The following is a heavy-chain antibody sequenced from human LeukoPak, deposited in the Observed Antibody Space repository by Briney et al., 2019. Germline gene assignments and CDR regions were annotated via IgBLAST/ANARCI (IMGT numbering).Heavy chain of an antibody. D-gene: IGHD1-26*01. J-gene: IGHJ6*03. V-gene: IGHV3-30*02. CDR3: AKSPRVGATAAYYYYMDV. Sequence: GGSLRLSCAASGFTFSSYGMHWVRQAPGKGLEWVAFIRYDGGNKYYADSVKGRLTISRDNSKNTLYLQMNSLRAEDTAVYYCAKSPRVGATAAYYYYMDVWGKGTTVTISS. CDR2: IRYDGGNK. CDR1: GFTFSSYG.